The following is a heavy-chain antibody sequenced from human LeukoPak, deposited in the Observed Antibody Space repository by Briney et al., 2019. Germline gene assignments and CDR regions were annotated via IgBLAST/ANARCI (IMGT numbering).Heavy chain of an antibody. CDR2: ISSSSSYI. CDR1: GFIFSSYS. D-gene: IGHD3-10*01. CDR3: ARDLSYYGSGNWFDP. V-gene: IGHV3-21*01. J-gene: IGHJ5*02. Sequence: GGSLRLSCAASGFIFSSYSMNWVRQAPGKGLEWVSSISSSSSYIYYADSVKGRFTISRDNAKNSLYLQMNSLRAEDTAVYYCARDLSYYGSGNWFDPWGQGTLVTVSS.